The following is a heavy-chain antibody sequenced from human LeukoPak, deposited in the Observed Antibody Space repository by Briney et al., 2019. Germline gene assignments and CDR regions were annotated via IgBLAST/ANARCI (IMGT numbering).Heavy chain of an antibody. V-gene: IGHV3-30*04. D-gene: IGHD6-13*01. CDR1: GFTFSSYA. CDR3: AGTSSSWSNYYYYGMDV. J-gene: IGHJ6*02. CDR2: ISYDGSNK. Sequence: PGGSLRHSCAASGFTFSSYAMHWVRQAPGKGLEWVAVISYDGSNKYYADSVKGRFNISRDNSKNTLYLQMNSLRAEDTAVYYCAGTSSSWSNYYYYGMDVWGQGTTVTVSS.